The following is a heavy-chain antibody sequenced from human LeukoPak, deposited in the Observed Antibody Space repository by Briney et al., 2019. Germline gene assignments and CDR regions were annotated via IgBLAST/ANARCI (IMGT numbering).Heavy chain of an antibody. CDR1: GGSISSYY. Sequence: SETLSLTCTVSGGSISSYYWSWIRQPAGKGLEWIGRIYTSGSTNYNPSLKSRVTMSVDTSKNQFSLKLSSVTAADTAVYYCARGYYDSSGYPSVEYFQHWGQGTLVTVSS. D-gene: IGHD3-22*01. CDR2: IYTSGST. CDR3: ARGYYDSSGYPSVEYFQH. J-gene: IGHJ1*01. V-gene: IGHV4-4*07.